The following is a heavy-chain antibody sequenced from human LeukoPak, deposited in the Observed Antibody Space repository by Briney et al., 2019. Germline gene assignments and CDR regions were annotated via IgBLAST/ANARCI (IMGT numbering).Heavy chain of an antibody. V-gene: IGHV3-66*01. Sequence: GGSLRLSCAASRFTVSSNYMSWVRQAPRKGLEWVSVIYSGGSTYYADSVKGRFTISRDNSKNTLYLQMNSLRAEDTAVYYCARDLYYYDSSGYVDYWGQGTLVTVSS. CDR2: IYSGGST. CDR3: ARDLYYYDSSGYVDY. J-gene: IGHJ4*02. CDR1: RFTVSSNY. D-gene: IGHD3-22*01.